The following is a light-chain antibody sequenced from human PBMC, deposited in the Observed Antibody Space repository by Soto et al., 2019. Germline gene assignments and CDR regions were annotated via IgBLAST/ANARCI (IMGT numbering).Light chain of an antibody. V-gene: IGLV2-11*01. CDR3: CSYAGTNTVL. J-gene: IGLJ2*01. CDR1: GSDVGNYNY. Sequence: QSALTQPRSVSGSPGQSVTISCTGTGSDVGNYNYVSWYQQHPGKAPKLMIYDVSKRPSGVPDRFSGSKSDNTASLTISGLLAEDEADYHCCSYAGTNTVLFGGGTQLTVL. CDR2: DVS.